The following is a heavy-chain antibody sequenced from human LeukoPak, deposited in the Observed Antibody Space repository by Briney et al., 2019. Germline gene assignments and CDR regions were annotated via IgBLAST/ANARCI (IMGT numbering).Heavy chain of an antibody. CDR3: AKVGYCSSTRCF. Sequence: GGSLRLSCAASGFTFSIYDMSWVRQAPGKGLEWVSAIRGSGASGVSTYYADSVKGRFTISRDNSKNTLYLQMKSLRAEDTAVYYCAKVGYCSSTRCFWGQGTLVTVSS. D-gene: IGHD2-2*01. CDR1: GFTFSIYD. J-gene: IGHJ4*02. V-gene: IGHV3-23*01. CDR2: IRGSGASGVST.